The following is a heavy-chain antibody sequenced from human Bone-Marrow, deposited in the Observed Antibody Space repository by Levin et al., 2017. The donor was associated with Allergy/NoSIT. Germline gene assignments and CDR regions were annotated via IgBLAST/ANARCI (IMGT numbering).Heavy chain of an antibody. D-gene: IGHD2-2*01. CDR2: IIPIFGTA. CDR1: GGTFSSYA. Sequence: SVKVSCKASGGTFSSYAISWVRQAPGQGLEWMGGIIPIFGTANYAQKFQGRVTITADESTSTAYMELSSLRSEDTAVYYCAIQLRSLDAFDIWGQGTMVTVSS. V-gene: IGHV1-69*13. J-gene: IGHJ3*02. CDR3: AIQLRSLDAFDI.